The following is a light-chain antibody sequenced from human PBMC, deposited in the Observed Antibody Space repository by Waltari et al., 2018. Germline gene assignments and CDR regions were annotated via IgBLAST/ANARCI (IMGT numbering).Light chain of an antibody. CDR2: KAS. V-gene: IGKV1-5*03. J-gene: IGKJ1*01. Sequence: DIQMTQSPSTLSATVGDRVTITCRASQNINTWLAWHQQKPGRAPKLLMYKASSLESGVPSRFIGSGSGTEFTLTISSLQPDDFATYYCLQYNGAPRTFGQGTKVEVK. CDR1: QNINTW. CDR3: LQYNGAPRT.